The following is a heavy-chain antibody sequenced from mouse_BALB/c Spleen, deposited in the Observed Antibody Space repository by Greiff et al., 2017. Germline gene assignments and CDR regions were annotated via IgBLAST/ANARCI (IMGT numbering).Heavy chain of an antibody. CDR2: IWSGGST. D-gene: IGHD1-1*01. Sequence: QVQLKESGPGLVAPSQSLSITCTVSGFSLTSYGVHWVRQPPGKGLEWLGVIWSGGSTDYNAAFISRLSISKDNSKSQVFFKMNSLQANDTAIYYCARKRYGSSTGYFDVWGAGTTVTVSS. J-gene: IGHJ1*01. CDR1: GFSLTSYG. V-gene: IGHV2-2*02. CDR3: ARKRYGSSTGYFDV.